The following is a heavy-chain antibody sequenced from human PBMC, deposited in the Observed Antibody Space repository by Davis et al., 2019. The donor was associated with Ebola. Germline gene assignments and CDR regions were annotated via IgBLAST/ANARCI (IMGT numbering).Heavy chain of an antibody. Sequence: GESLKISCAASGFTFSSYAMSWVRQAPGKGLEWVSAISGSGGSTYYADSVKGRFTISRDNSKNTLYLQMNSLRAEDTAVYYCASIRYYYYGMDVWGQGTTVTVSS. J-gene: IGHJ6*02. CDR3: ASIRYYYYGMDV. CDR1: GFTFSSYA. CDR2: ISGSGGST. D-gene: IGHD1-14*01. V-gene: IGHV3-23*01.